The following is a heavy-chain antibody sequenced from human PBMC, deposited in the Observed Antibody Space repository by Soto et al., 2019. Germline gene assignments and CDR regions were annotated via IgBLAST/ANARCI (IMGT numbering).Heavy chain of an antibody. D-gene: IGHD3-10*01. Sequence: QVQLVQSGAEVKKPGSSVKVSCKASGDTFSFYTINWVRQAPGLGLEWVGRINPLLSMSNYAQKFQGRVTMTADKSTSTAYMELRSLRSEDTAMYYCATSYGSGYRAFDYWGQGALVTVSS. CDR1: GDTFSFYT. CDR2: INPLLSMS. V-gene: IGHV1-69*02. J-gene: IGHJ4*02. CDR3: ATSYGSGYRAFDY.